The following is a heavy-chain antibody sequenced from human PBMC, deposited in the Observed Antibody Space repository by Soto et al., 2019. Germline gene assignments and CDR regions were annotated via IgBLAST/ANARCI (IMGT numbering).Heavy chain of an antibody. V-gene: IGHV3-15*01. Sequence: GGSLRLSCAASGFTFSNAWMSWVRQAPGKGLEWVGRIKSKTDGGTTDYAAPVKGRFTISRDDSKNTLYLQMNSLKTEDTAVYYCTTSPPSPYDYMDYYYYYMDVWGKGTTVTVSS. CDR2: IKSKTDGGTT. J-gene: IGHJ6*03. D-gene: IGHD4-4*01. CDR3: TTSPPSPYDYMDYYYYYMDV. CDR1: GFTFSNAW.